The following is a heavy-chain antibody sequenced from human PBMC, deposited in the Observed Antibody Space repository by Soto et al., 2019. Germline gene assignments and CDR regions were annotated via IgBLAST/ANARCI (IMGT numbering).Heavy chain of an antibody. CDR1: GFTFSAYS. J-gene: IGHJ5*02. CDR3: ARRANYGSGMKGFDP. V-gene: IGHV3-48*02. Sequence: GGSLGLSCEASGFTFSAYSMNRVRQAPGKGLEWVSYISSRGTPVYYADSVKRLFTCSGDNANKSLHRQMNSLRDEDTVVYYSARRANYGSGMKGFDPWGQGTQVTVSS. D-gene: IGHD3-10*01. CDR2: ISSRGTPV.